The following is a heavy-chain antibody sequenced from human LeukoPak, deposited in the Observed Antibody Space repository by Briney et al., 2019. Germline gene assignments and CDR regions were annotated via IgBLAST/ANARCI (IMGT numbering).Heavy chain of an antibody. CDR3: ASSVGSTDY. V-gene: IGHV4-34*01. Sequence: ASETLSLTCAVYGESLSKYYWTWIRQSPGKGLEWIGEINHRGSTNLNPSLKSRVTLSVDTSEYQFSLKLTSVTAADAAVYYCASSVGSTDYWGQGTLVTVSS. D-gene: IGHD1-26*01. CDR2: INHRGST. CDR1: GESLSKYY. J-gene: IGHJ4*02.